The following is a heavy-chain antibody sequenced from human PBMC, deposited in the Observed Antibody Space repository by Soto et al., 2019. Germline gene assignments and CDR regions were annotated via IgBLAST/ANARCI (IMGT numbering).Heavy chain of an antibody. D-gene: IGHD4-17*01. CDR3: ARQKYYGDYVDYFDY. CDR2: IYYSGST. CDR1: GGSISSSSYY. J-gene: IGHJ4*02. V-gene: IGHV4-39*01. Sequence: TSETLSLTCTVSGGSISSSSYYWGWVRQPPGKGLEWIGSIYYSGSTYYNPSLKSRVTISVDTSKNQFSLKLSSVTAADTAVYYCARQKYYGDYVDYFDYWGQGTLVTVSS.